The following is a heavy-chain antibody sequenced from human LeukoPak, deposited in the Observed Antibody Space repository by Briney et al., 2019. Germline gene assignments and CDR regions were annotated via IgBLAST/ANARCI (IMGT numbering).Heavy chain of an antibody. Sequence: SQTLSLTCTVSGGSISSGDYYWSWIRQPPGKGLEWIGYIFYSGSTYYNPSLKSRVSISVDTSKNQFSLKLSSVTAADTAVYYCARDTFEDRSGSYYYAMDVWGQGTTVTVSS. V-gene: IGHV4-30-4*01. J-gene: IGHJ6*02. CDR3: ARDTFEDRSGSYYYAMDV. CDR1: GGSISSGDYY. D-gene: IGHD2-15*01. CDR2: IFYSGST.